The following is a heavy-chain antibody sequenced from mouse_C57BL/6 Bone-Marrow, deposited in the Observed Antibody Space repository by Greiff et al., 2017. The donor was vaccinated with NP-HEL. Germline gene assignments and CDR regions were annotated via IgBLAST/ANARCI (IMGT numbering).Heavy chain of an antibody. CDR1: GFTFSSYA. D-gene: IGHD2-5*01. J-gene: IGHJ3*01. CDR3: TRVYSNYAWFAY. CDR2: ISSGGDYT. Sequence: EVKLMESGEGLVKPGGSLKLSCAASGFTFSSYAMSWVRQTPEKRLEWVAYISSGGDYTYYADTVKGRFTISRDNARNTLYLQMSSLKSEDTAMYYCTRVYSNYAWFAYWGQGTLVTVSA. V-gene: IGHV5-9-1*02.